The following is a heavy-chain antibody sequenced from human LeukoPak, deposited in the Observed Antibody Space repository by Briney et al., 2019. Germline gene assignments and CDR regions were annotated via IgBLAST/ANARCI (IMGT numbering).Heavy chain of an antibody. Sequence: GGSLRLSCAASGFTFSNYGMHWVRQAPGKGLEWVAFIRYDGSNKYYADSLKGRFTISRDNSKNTVYLQMNSLRPEDTAVYFCPLVAPLTAGNWGPGTLVTVSS. D-gene: IGHD6-13*01. V-gene: IGHV3-30*02. CDR2: IRYDGSNK. CDR1: GFTFSNYG. CDR3: PLVAPLTAGN. J-gene: IGHJ4*02.